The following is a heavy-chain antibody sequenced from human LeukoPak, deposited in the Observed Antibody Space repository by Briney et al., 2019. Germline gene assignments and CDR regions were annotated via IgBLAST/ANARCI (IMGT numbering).Heavy chain of an antibody. CDR2: IYYSGST. J-gene: IGHJ3*02. CDR3: ARDLPTYDILTGYLPDAFDI. Sequence: SQTLSLTCTVSGGSISSGGYYWSWIRQPPGKGLEWIGYIYYSGSTNYNPSLKSRVTISVGTSKNQFSLKLSSVTAADTAVYYCARDLPTYDILTGYLPDAFDIWGQGTMVTVSS. D-gene: IGHD3-9*01. CDR1: GGSISSGGYY. V-gene: IGHV4-61*08.